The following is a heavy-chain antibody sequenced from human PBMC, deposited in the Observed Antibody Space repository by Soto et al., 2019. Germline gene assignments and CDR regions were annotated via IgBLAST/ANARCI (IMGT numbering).Heavy chain of an antibody. CDR2: ISATGGGT. CDR1: GFTFSNHA. CDR3: AKDRRAGGNSAFYFDF. J-gene: IGHJ4*02. Sequence: GGSLRLSCAAAGFTFSNHAMSWVRQAPGKGLEWVSLISATGGGTYYADSVKGRFTISRDNSHNTLYLQVHSLTAEDTAVYYCAKDRRAGGNSAFYFDFWGQGAQVTVSS. D-gene: IGHD3-16*01. V-gene: IGHV3-23*01.